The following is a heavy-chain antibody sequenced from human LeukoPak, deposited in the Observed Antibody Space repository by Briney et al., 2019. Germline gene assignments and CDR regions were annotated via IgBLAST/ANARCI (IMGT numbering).Heavy chain of an antibody. CDR1: GGSISSSSYY. D-gene: IGHD5-18*01. CDR2: IYYSGST. Sequence: RSSETLSLTCTVSGGSISSSSYYWGWIRQPPGKGLEWIGSIYYSGSTYYNPSLKSRVTISVDTSKNQFSLKLSSVTAADTAVYYCARLFSRYSYGYDYWGQGTLVTVSS. V-gene: IGHV4-39*01. J-gene: IGHJ4*02. CDR3: ARLFSRYSYGYDY.